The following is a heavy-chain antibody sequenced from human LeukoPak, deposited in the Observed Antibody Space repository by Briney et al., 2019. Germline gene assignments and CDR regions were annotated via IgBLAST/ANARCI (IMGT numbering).Heavy chain of an antibody. D-gene: IGHD3-16*02. CDR3: ARGGLYYDYVWGSYRPRGYFDY. Sequence: ASVKVSCKASGGTFTSYGISWVRQAPGQGLEWMGWISAYNGNTNYAQKLQGRVTMTTDTSTSTAYMELRSLRSDDTAVYYCARGGLYYDYVWGSYRPRGYFDYWGQGTLVTVSS. CDR2: ISAYNGNT. CDR1: GGTFTSYG. J-gene: IGHJ4*02. V-gene: IGHV1-18*01.